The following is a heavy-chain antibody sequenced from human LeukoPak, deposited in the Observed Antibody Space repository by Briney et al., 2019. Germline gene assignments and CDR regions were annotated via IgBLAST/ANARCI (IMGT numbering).Heavy chain of an antibody. Sequence: GVTLRFSCAASGFTFSNCSMNWHPQAPGNGLKWVSYISTRSGTIYYTGSVKGRFTISRDNAKNSLYQQMNSLRDEDTAVYYCARDRGGYEFFDSWGQGILVTVSS. D-gene: IGHD5-12*01. CDR2: ISTRSGTI. CDR3: ARDRGGYEFFDS. J-gene: IGHJ4*02. CDR1: GFTFSNCS. V-gene: IGHV3-48*02.